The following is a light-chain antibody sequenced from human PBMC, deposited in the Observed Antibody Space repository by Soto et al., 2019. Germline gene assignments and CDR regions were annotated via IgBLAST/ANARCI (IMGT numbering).Light chain of an antibody. CDR1: SSDVGAYNY. CDR3: CSYTTSNTFV. CDR2: HVT. V-gene: IGLV2-14*01. Sequence: QSALTQPASVSGSLGQSITISCSGTSSDVGAYNYVSWYQQYPGKAPKLMIYHVTDRPSGVSNRFSGSKSGNTASLTISGLQAEDEADHYCCSYTTSNTFVFGTGTKLNVL. J-gene: IGLJ1*01.